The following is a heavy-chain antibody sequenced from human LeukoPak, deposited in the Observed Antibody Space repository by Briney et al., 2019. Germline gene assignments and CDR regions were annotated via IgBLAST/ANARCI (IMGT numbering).Heavy chain of an antibody. V-gene: IGHV3-23*01. CDR2: ISGSGINT. Sequence: GGSLRLSCAASGLTFSNYAMSCVRQAPGKGLEWVSAISGSGINTYYADSVKGRFTISRDNSKNTLYLQMNSLRAEDTALYYCAKDSLGYYKPFDYWGQGTLVTVSS. CDR3: AKDSLGYYKPFDY. D-gene: IGHD3-9*01. CDR1: GLTFSNYA. J-gene: IGHJ4*02.